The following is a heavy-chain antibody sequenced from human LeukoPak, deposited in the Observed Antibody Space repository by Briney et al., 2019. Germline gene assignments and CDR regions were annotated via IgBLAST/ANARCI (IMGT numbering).Heavy chain of an antibody. D-gene: IGHD6-19*01. CDR2: ISYDGSNK. J-gene: IGHJ4*02. V-gene: IGHV3-30-3*01. CDR1: GFIFSDYA. Sequence: PGGSLRLSCAASGFIFSDYAMHWVRQAPGKGLEWVAVISYDGSNKYYGDSVKGRFTISRDNSKNTLYLQMNSLRPEDTAVYYCAREKEQWLVFFDYWGQGTLVTVSS. CDR3: AREKEQWLVFFDY.